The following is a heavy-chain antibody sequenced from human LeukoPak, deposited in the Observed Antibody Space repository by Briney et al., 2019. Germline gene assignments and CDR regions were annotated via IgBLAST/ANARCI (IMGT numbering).Heavy chain of an antibody. CDR2: IYHSGST. CDR3: ARHRRDYYYYYMDV. V-gene: IGHV4-30-2*02. CDR1: GGSISSGGYY. J-gene: IGHJ6*03. Sequence: SQTLSLTCTVSGGSISSGGYYWSWIRQPPGKGLEWIGYIYHSGSTYYNPSLKSRVTISVDTSKNQFSLKLSSVTAADTAVYYCARHRRDYYYYYMDVWGKGTTVTVSS.